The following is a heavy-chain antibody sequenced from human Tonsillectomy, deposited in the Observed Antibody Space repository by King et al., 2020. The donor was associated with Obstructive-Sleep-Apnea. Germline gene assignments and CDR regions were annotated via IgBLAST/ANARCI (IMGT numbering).Heavy chain of an antibody. Sequence: VQLVESGGGLVQPGRSLRLSCAASGFTFDDYAMHWVRQAPGKGLEWVSGISWNSGSIGYADSVKGRFTISRDNAKNSLYLQMNSLRAEDTALYYCAKDRDHSGSRFYYFDYWGQGTLVTVSS. J-gene: IGHJ4*02. CDR2: ISWNSGSI. CDR1: GFTFDDYA. D-gene: IGHD1-26*01. V-gene: IGHV3-9*01. CDR3: AKDRDHSGSRFYYFDY.